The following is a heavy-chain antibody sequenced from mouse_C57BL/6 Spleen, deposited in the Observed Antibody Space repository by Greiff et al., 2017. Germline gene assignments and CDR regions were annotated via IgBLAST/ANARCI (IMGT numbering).Heavy chain of an antibody. CDR3: ARWGYYDYDRFAY. J-gene: IGHJ3*01. CDR2: INPGSGGT. D-gene: IGHD2-4*01. CDR1: GYAFTNYL. V-gene: IGHV1-54*01. Sequence: QVQLKESGAELVRPGTSVKVSCKASGYAFTNYLIEWVKQRPGQGLEWIGVINPGSGGTNYNEKFKGKATLTADKSSSTAYMQLSSLTSEDSAVYFCARWGYYDYDRFAYWGQGALVTVSA.